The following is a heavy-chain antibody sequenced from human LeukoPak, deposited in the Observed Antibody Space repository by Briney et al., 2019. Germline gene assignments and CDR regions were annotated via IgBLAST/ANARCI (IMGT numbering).Heavy chain of an antibody. Sequence: GGSLRLSCAASGFSFSSCWMHWVRHAPGKGLVWVSRINSDGSTTNYADSVRGRFTISRDNAKNTLYLQMNSLRAEDTAVYYCARSKRDIVVVPAAMVPNYWGQGTLVTVFS. D-gene: IGHD2-2*01. CDR2: INSDGSTT. CDR3: ARSKRDIVVVPAAMVPNY. V-gene: IGHV3-74*01. CDR1: GFSFSSCW. J-gene: IGHJ4*02.